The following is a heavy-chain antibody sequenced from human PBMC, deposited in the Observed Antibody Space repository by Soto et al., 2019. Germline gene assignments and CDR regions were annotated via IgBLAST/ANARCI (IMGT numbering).Heavy chain of an antibody. Sequence: AAVKVSCKTSGGTFVADFIPWVRQAPGQGREGMGRFSRRHHSTSYAQQIQDRLTVTRDSSSSTIYKEFSSLRSEDTADYYCAKGREVWLNAGPLGFHDLDVWGQGTTVTVSS. CDR3: AKGREVWLNAGPLGFHDLDV. J-gene: IGHJ6*02. CDR2: FSRRHHST. CDR1: GGTFVADF. V-gene: IGHV1-46*01. D-gene: IGHD3-16*01.